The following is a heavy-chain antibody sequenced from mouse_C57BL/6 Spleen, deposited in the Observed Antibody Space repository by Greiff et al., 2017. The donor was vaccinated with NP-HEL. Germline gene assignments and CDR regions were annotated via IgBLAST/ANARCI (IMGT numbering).Heavy chain of an antibody. CDR2: ISNGGGST. J-gene: IGHJ1*03. Sequence: EVQRVESGGGLVQPGGSLKLSCAASGFTFSDYYMYWVRQTPEKRLEWVAYISNGGGSTYYPDTVKGRFTISRDNAKNTLYLQMSRLKSEDTAMYYCARHGITTVVEYFDVWGTGTTVTVSS. CDR3: ARHGITTVVEYFDV. CDR1: GFTFSDYY. D-gene: IGHD1-1*01. V-gene: IGHV5-12*01.